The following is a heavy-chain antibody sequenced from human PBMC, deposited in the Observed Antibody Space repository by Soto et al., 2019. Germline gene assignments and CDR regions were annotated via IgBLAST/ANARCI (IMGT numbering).Heavy chain of an antibody. D-gene: IGHD3-3*01. CDR3: ARVRAIFGVVTLHDAFGI. Sequence: PGGSLRLSCAASGFTFSSYSMNWVRQAPGKGLEWVSSISSSSSYIYYADSVKGRFTISRDNAKNSLYLQMNSLRAEDTAVYYFARVRAIFGVVTLHDAFGIWGRGTMITVSS. CDR2: ISSSSSYI. V-gene: IGHV3-21*01. CDR1: GFTFSSYS. J-gene: IGHJ3*02.